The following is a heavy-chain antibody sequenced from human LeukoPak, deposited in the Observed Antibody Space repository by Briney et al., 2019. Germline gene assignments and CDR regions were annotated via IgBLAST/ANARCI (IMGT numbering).Heavy chain of an antibody. V-gene: IGHV3-23*01. CDR3: AKGTCSGGSCYRFDY. D-gene: IGHD2-15*01. J-gene: IGHJ4*02. CDR1: GFAFSSYA. Sequence: GGSLRLSCAASGFAFSSYAMSWVRQAPGKGLEWVSAISGSGGSTYYADSVKGRFAISRDNSKNTLYLQMNSLRAEDTAVYYCAKGTCSGGSCYRFDYWGQGTLVTVSS. CDR2: ISGSGGST.